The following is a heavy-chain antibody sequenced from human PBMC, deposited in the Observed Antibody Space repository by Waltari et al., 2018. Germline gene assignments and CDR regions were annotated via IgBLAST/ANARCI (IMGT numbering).Heavy chain of an antibody. Sequence: QVQLQQSGPGLVKPSETLSLTCSVSGVPGDSSIIYYWSVIRQPAGRGLEWIGLVYSTASTRSNPSLESRVTMSVDMSKKQFSLRLRSVTAADTAVYYCATASTDDRYAFDIWGQGTVVTVSS. D-gene: IGHD3-16*02. J-gene: IGHJ3*02. CDR3: ATASTDDRYAFDI. CDR2: VYSTAST. CDR1: GVPGDSSIIYY. V-gene: IGHV4-4*07.